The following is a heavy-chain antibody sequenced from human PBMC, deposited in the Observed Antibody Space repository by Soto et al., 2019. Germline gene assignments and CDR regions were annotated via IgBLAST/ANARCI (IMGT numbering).Heavy chain of an antibody. Sequence: EVKLLESGGGLVQPGESLRLSCAASGFRFWTYSMSWVRQAPGKGLQWVSAISGDTATTHYADSVKGRFTISRDNSRDTLYLQMNSLRVEDTAIYYCAKPLQQWLLQGSGVDVWGQGTTVTVSS. J-gene: IGHJ6*02. CDR1: GFRFWTYS. D-gene: IGHD6-19*01. V-gene: IGHV3-23*01. CDR3: AKPLQQWLLQGSGVDV. CDR2: ISGDTATT.